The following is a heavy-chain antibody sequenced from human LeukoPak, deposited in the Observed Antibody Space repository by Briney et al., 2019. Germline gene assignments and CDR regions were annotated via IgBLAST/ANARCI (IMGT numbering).Heavy chain of an antibody. J-gene: IGHJ4*02. V-gene: IGHV1-2*02. CDR1: GFTFTDYY. D-gene: IGHD3-22*01. CDR3: ARGTGSRGFHYFDS. CDR2: INCNSGGT. Sequence: ASVKVSCKTSGFTFTDYYIHWVRQAPGQGFEWMGWINCNSGGTKYLQKFQGRVTMTRETSIGTAYMELSRLGSDDAAVYFCARGTGSRGFHYFDSWGQGTPVTVSS.